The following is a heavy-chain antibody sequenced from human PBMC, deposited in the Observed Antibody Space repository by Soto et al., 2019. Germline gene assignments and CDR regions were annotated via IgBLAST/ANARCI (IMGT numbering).Heavy chain of an antibody. CDR2: IKNKADGGAA. J-gene: IGHJ4*02. V-gene: IGHV3-15*01. D-gene: IGHD2-15*01. CDR1: GLTFSHAR. CDR3: VRDGSCIGGSRYSSHQAWA. Sequence: DVQLVESVGGFVKPGGSLTLACAVSGLTFSHARMSWVRQAPGKGLEWVGRIKNKADGGAADHAAPVKGRFTISRDDSKSILYLEMNNLKTEDTGLYYCVRDGSCIGGSRYSSHQAWAWGQGTPVTVSS.